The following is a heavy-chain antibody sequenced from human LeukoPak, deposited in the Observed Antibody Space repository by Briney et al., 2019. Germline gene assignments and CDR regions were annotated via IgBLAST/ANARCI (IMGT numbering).Heavy chain of an antibody. CDR2: IYYSGST. J-gene: IGHJ6*02. V-gene: IGHV4-59*01. CDR1: GGSISSYY. Sequence: PSETLSLTCTVSGGSISSYYWSWIRQPPGRGLEWIGYIYYSGSTNYNPSLKSRVTISVDTSKNQFSLKLSSVTAADTAVYYCARDRLRWTYGIYYYYYGMDVWGQGTTVTVSS. D-gene: IGHD1-1*01. CDR3: ARDRLRWTYGIYYYYYGMDV.